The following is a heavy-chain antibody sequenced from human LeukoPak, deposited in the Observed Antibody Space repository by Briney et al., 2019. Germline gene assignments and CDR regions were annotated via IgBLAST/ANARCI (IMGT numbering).Heavy chain of an antibody. V-gene: IGHV3-48*03. CDR2: ISSSGSTI. Sequence: GGSLRLSCAASGFTFSSYEMNWVRQAPGKGLEWVSYISSSGSTIYYADSVKGRFTISRDNAKNSLYLQMNSLRAEDTAVYYCAELGSSGWYLSGRFDPWGQGTLVTVSS. D-gene: IGHD6-19*01. CDR1: GFTFSSYE. CDR3: AELGSSGWYLSGRFDP. J-gene: IGHJ5*02.